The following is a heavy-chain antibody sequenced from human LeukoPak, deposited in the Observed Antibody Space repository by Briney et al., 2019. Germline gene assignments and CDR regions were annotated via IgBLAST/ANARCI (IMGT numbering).Heavy chain of an antibody. CDR3: ARAGITMIVVVITDDDAFDI. J-gene: IGHJ3*02. Sequence: PSETLSLTCTVSGGSLSSSSYYWGWIRQPPGKGLEWIGIIYYSGSTYYNPSLKSRVTISVDTSKNQFSLKLSSVTAADTAVYYCARAGITMIVVVITDDDAFDIWGQGTMVTVSA. CDR2: IYYSGST. CDR1: GGSLSSSSYY. V-gene: IGHV4-39*01. D-gene: IGHD3-22*01.